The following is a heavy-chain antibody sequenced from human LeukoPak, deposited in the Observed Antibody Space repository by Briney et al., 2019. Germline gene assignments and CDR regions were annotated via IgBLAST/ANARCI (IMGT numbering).Heavy chain of an antibody. CDR1: GFTFSSYA. CDR3: AKEKRGRGYSYGYGDY. J-gene: IGHJ4*02. CDR2: ISGSGGST. V-gene: IGHV3-23*01. D-gene: IGHD5-18*01. Sequence: PGGSLRLSCAASGFTFSSYAMSWVRQAPGKGLEWVSAISGSGGSTYYADSVKGRFTISRDNSKNTLYLQMNSLRAEDTAVFYCAKEKRGRGYSYGYGDYWGQGTLVTVSS.